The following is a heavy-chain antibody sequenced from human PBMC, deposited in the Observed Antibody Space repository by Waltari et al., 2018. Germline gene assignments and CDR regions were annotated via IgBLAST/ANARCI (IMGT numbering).Heavy chain of an antibody. CDR3: ARALKSIAAADY. CDR2: IHHSGST. CDR1: GGSCSGYY. V-gene: IGHV4-34*01. D-gene: IGHD6-13*01. Sequence: QVQLQQWGAGLLKPSETLSLTCAVYGGSCSGYYWSWSRQPPGKGLEWIGEIHHSGSTNYNPSLKSRVTISVDTSKNQFSLKLSSVTAADTAVYYCARALKSIAAADYWGQGTLVTVSS. J-gene: IGHJ4*02.